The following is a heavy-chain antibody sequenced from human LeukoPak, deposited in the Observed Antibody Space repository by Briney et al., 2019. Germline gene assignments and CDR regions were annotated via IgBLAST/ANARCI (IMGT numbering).Heavy chain of an antibody. CDR3: ARGLWLKGDYYYYYMDV. Sequence: ASVKVSCKASGYTFTSYYMHWVRQAPGQGLEWMGIINPSGGSTSYAQKFQGRVTMTRDMSTSTVYMELSSLRSEDTAVYYSARGLWLKGDYYYYYMDVWDKGTTVTVSS. D-gene: IGHD3-10*01. CDR2: INPSGGST. J-gene: IGHJ6*03. CDR1: GYTFTSYY. V-gene: IGHV1-46*01.